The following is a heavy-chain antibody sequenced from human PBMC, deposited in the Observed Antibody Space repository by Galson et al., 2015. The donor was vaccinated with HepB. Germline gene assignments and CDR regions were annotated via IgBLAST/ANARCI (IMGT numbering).Heavy chain of an antibody. J-gene: IGHJ6*02. V-gene: IGHV3-66*04. CDR3: ARPDYYYGMDV. CDR1: GFTVSSNY. CDR2: IYSGGST. Sequence: SLRLSCAASGFTVSSNYMSWVRQAPGKGLEWVSVIYSGGSTYYADSVKGRFTISRDNSKNTLYLQMNSLRAEDTAVYYCARPDYYYGMDVWGQGTTVTVSS.